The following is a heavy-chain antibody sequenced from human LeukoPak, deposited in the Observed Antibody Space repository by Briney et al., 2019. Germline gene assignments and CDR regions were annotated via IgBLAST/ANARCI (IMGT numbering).Heavy chain of an antibody. CDR3: ARDYTTMVPGGYYYYGMDV. D-gene: IGHD3-10*01. V-gene: IGHV1-69*06. J-gene: IGHJ6*02. Sequence: GASVKVSCKASGGTFSSYAISWVRQAPGQGLEWMGGIIPIFGTANYAQKFQGRVTITADKSTGTAYMELSSLRSEDTAVYYCARDYTTMVPGGYYYYGMDVWGQGTTVTVSS. CDR2: IIPIFGTA. CDR1: GGTFSSYA.